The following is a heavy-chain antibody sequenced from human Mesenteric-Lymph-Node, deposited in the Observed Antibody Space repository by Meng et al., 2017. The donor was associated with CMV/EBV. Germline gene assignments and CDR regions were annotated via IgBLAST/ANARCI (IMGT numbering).Heavy chain of an antibody. CDR1: GFTFSDYY. CDR2: ISSSGSTI. V-gene: IGHV3-11*04. CDR3: ARDSEYLLPDGMDV. Sequence: GESLKISCAASGFTFSDYYMSWIRQAPGKGLEWVSYISSSGSTIYYADSVKGRFTISRDNAKNSLYLQMNSLRAEDTAVYYCARDSEYLLPDGMDVWGQGTTVTVS. J-gene: IGHJ6*02. D-gene: IGHD1-26*01.